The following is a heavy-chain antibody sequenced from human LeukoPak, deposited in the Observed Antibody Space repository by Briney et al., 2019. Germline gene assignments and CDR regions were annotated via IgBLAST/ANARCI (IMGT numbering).Heavy chain of an antibody. Sequence: GGSLRLSCAASGFTFSSYAMHWVRQAPGKGLEWVAVISYDGSNKYYADSVKGRFTISRDNAKNSLYLQMHSLRDEDTAVYYCARGYLYSDYWGQGTLVTVSS. J-gene: IGHJ4*02. D-gene: IGHD2-2*01. CDR1: GFTFSSYA. V-gene: IGHV3-30*04. CDR2: ISYDGSNK. CDR3: ARGYLYSDY.